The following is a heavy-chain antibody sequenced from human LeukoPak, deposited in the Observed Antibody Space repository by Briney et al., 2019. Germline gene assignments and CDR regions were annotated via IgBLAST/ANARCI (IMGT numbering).Heavy chain of an antibody. CDR2: ISAYNGNA. Sequence: ASVKVSCKASVYTFTNYGITWVRQAPGQGLEWMGWISAYNGNANYAQKLQVRVTMTTDTSTSTAYMELRSLRSDDTAVYYCARSVSNYGHDGFDIWGQGTMVTVSS. CDR1: VYTFTNYG. CDR3: ARSVSNYGHDGFDI. D-gene: IGHD3-10*01. J-gene: IGHJ3*02. V-gene: IGHV1-18*01.